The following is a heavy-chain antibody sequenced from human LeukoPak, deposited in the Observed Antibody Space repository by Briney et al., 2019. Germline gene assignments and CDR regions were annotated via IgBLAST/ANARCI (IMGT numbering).Heavy chain of an antibody. J-gene: IGHJ4*02. V-gene: IGHV4-59*01. Sequence: KPSEPLSPSCTASGSFISSYYWSWIRQPPGKGLEWSGYIYYSGSTNYNPSLKSRVTISVDTSKNQLSLKLSSVTAADTAVYYCARDLASSGWYGGFGYWGQGTLVTVSS. CDR1: GSFISSYY. CDR3: ARDLASSGWYGGFGY. D-gene: IGHD6-19*01. CDR2: IYYSGST.